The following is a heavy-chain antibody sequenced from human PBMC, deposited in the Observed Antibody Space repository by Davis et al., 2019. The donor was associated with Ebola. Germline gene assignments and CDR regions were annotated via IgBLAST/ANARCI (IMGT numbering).Heavy chain of an antibody. V-gene: IGHV4-59*08. J-gene: IGHJ4*02. CDR3: ARGDYAGSSFDY. D-gene: IGHD4-17*01. CDR2: IHYLGNT. CDR1: GGSINNYF. Sequence: SETLSLTCTVSGGSINNYFWSWIRQPPGKGLEWIGNIHYLGNTNYNPSLKSRVTLSVDRSTNQFSLKLTSVTAADTAVYYCARGDYAGSSFDYWGQGTLVTVSS.